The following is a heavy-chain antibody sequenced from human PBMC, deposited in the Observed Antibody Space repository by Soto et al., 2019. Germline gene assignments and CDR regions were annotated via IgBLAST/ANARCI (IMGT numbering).Heavy chain of an antibody. CDR2: IYQSGNT. CDR1: GGSISSGGYS. J-gene: IGHJ4*02. V-gene: IGHV4-30-2*01. CDR3: ARADYGDNCDY. Sequence: QLQLQESGSGLVKPSQTLSLACAVSGGSISSGGYSWSWIRQPPGKGLEWIGYIYQSGNTYYNPSLKSPVTISVDRSKTQFSLTLSSETAADTAVYNCARADYGDNCDYWGQGTLVTVSS. D-gene: IGHD4-17*01.